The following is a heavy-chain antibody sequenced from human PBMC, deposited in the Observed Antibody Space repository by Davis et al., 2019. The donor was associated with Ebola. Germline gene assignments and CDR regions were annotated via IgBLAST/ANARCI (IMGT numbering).Heavy chain of an antibody. CDR3: ARDTADGFDI. CDR1: GFTFSSYG. D-gene: IGHD5-18*01. V-gene: IGHV3-7*01. J-gene: IGHJ3*02. Sequence: GESLKISCAASGFTFSSYGMHWVRQAPGKGLEWVANIKQDGSEKYYVDSVKGRFTISRDNAKNSLYLQMNSLRAEDTAVYYCARDTADGFDIWGQGTMVTVSS. CDR2: IKQDGSEK.